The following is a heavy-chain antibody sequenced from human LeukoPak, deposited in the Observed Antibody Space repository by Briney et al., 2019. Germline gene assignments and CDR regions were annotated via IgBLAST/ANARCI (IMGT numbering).Heavy chain of an antibody. CDR3: ARGGDWSAEALHY. J-gene: IGHJ4*02. D-gene: IGHD2-21*02. V-gene: IGHV4-59*01. CDR1: GGSISSYS. CDR2: ISDSGST. Sequence: SETLSLTCTVSGGSISSYSWSWIRQPPGRGLEWIGNISDSGSTKYNPSLKSRVTISVDTSKNQFSLRLRSVTAADTAIYYCARGGDWSAEALHYWGQGTLVTVSS.